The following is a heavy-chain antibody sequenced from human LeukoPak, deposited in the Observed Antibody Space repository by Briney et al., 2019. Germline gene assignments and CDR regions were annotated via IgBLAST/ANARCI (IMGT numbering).Heavy chain of an antibody. CDR2: ISSSSSYI. Sequence: GGSLRLSCVAPGFTFNTFAMIWVRQAPGKGLEWVSSISSSSSYIYYADSVKGRFTISRDNAKNSLYLQMNSLRAEDTAVYYCAREGRLRSIDYWGQGTLVTVSS. D-gene: IGHD3-16*01. J-gene: IGHJ4*02. CDR3: AREGRLRSIDY. CDR1: GFTFNTFA. V-gene: IGHV3-21*01.